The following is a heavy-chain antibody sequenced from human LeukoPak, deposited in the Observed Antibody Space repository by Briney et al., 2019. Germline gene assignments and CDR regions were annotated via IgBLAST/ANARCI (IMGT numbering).Heavy chain of an antibody. CDR2: IYYSGST. CDR3: AKGGKGFPLGLRFDS. D-gene: IGHD2-21*01. J-gene: IGHJ4*02. CDR1: GGSISTYY. Sequence: SETLSLTCTVSGGSISTYYWTWIRQPPGKGLEWIGYIYYSGSTNYIPSLKSRVTISVDTSKNQFSLKLTSLTAADTAVYYCAKGGKGFPLGLRFDSWGQGTLVSVSS. V-gene: IGHV4-59*01.